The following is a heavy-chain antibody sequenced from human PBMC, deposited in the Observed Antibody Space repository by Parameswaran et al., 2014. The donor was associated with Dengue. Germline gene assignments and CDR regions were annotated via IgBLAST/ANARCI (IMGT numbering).Heavy chain of an antibody. Sequence: WVRQAPGQGLEWMGWINPNSGGTNYAQKFQGWVTMTRDTSISTAYMELSRLRSDDTAVYYCARAGSLTGPPSYYYGMDVWAKDHGHRLL. J-gene: IGHJ6*04. CDR2: INPNSGGT. V-gene: IGHV1-2*04. D-gene: IGHD3-9*01. CDR3: ARAGSLTGPPSYYYGMDV.